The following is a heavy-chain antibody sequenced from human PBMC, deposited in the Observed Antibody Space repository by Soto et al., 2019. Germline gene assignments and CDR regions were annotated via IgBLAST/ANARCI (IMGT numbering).Heavy chain of an antibody. V-gene: IGHV3-23*01. J-gene: IGHJ4*02. D-gene: IGHD5-12*01. CDR3: ETDIVASGGDY. CDR2: ISGSGGST. Sequence: GSLRLSCAASGFTFSSYAMSWVRQAPGKGLEWVSAISGSGGSTYYADSVKGRFTISRDNSKNTLYLQMNSLRAEDTAVYYCETDIVASGGDYWGQGTLVTVSS. CDR1: GFTFSSYA.